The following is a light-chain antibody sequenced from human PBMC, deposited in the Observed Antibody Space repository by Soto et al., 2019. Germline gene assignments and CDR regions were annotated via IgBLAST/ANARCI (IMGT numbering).Light chain of an antibody. J-gene: IGKJ5*01. CDR2: GAS. CDR3: QQHGISHIT. CDR1: QSIRNSY. Sequence: ESVLTQSPSTLSLSPGERAILSCRASQSIRNSYLAWYQQKPGQAPRLLIFGASSRATGIPDRFSGSGSGTDFTLTISRLEPEDFAVYYCQQHGISHITFGQGTRLEIK. V-gene: IGKV3-20*01.